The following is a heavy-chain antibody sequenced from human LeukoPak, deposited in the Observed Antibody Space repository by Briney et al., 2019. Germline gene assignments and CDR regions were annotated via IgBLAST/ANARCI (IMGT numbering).Heavy chain of an antibody. CDR3: ARVGYSYGYYYYYMDV. D-gene: IGHD5-18*01. Sequence: GASVKVSCKASGYTFTTYYVHWVRQAPGQGLEWMGIINPSGGSTTYAQKFRGRLTMTRDMSTSTVYMELSSLRSEDTAVYYCARVGYSYGYYYYYMDVWGKGTTVTISS. CDR2: INPSGGST. J-gene: IGHJ6*03. CDR1: GYTFTTYY. V-gene: IGHV1-46*01.